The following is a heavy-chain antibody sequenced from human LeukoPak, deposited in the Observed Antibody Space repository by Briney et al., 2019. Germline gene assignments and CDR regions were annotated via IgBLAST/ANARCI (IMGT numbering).Heavy chain of an antibody. Sequence: GGSLRLSCVASGFTVSRYAMSWVRQAPGKGLEWVASITNNNGKTYYPYSVKRRFTISKDENENTAYLQMNSPTAEDTAVYYCAKDHPSSGWPTFEYWGQGTLVTASS. CDR2: ITNNNGKT. CDR3: AKDHPSSGWPTFEY. CDR1: GFTVSRYA. J-gene: IGHJ4*02. D-gene: IGHD6-19*01. V-gene: IGHV3-23*01.